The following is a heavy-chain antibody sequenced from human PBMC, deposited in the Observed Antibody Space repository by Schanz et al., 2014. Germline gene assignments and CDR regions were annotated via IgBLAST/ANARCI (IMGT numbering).Heavy chain of an antibody. CDR1: GGSFSAYY. CDR3: ARSPGDFPGWFDS. D-gene: IGHD4-17*01. Sequence: QVQLQQWGAGLLKPSETLSLTCAVYGGSFSAYYWNWIRQPPGKGLEWIGEINHSGSTNYNPSLKSRVPISVDRSKNQFSLSLNSVPAADTAVYYCARSPGDFPGWFDSWGQGTLVTVSS. J-gene: IGHJ5*01. CDR2: INHSGST. V-gene: IGHV4-34*01.